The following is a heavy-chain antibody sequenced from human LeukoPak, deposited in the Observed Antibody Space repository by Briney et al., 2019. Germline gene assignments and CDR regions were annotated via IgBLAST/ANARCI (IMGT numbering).Heavy chain of an antibody. D-gene: IGHD3-22*01. CDR3: ARDFRYHDSSGYYSFDY. CDR1: GFTFTTYG. CDR2: LSGRSNSI. Sequence: GGSLRLSCAASGFTFTTYGVNWVRQAPGKGLEWVSYLSGRSNSIYYAESVKGRFTISRDNAKNSLYLQMNSLRDEDTAVYYCARDFRYHDSSGYYSFDYWGQGTLVTVSS. V-gene: IGHV3-48*02. J-gene: IGHJ4*02.